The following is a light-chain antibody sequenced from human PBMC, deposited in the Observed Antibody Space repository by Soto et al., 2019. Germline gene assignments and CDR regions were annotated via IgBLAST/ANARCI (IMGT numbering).Light chain of an antibody. CDR2: GAS. J-gene: IGKJ1*01. CDR1: ESVSTN. CDR3: QQYYKWPPKT. V-gene: IGKV3-15*01. Sequence: EIEMTQSPATLCLAPGERVTLSCRSSESVSTNLAWYQQKPGQAPRLLIHGASTRATGIPARFGGSGSGTEFTLTISSLQSEDSAVYYCQQYYKWPPKTFGQGTKVDIK.